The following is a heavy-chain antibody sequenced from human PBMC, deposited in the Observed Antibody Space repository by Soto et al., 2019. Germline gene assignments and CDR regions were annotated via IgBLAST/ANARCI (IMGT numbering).Heavy chain of an antibody. J-gene: IGHJ6*02. CDR2: ISGSGTTT. CDR3: AKDRRYSDITGGMDV. CDR1: GFTFSSFA. D-gene: IGHD4-17*01. V-gene: IGHV3-23*01. Sequence: GGSLRLSCVVSGFTFSSFAMSWARQAPGKGLEWVSGISGSGTTTYYADSAKGRFTISRDNSKNTLYLQMNSLRAEDTAVYYCAKDRRYSDITGGMDVWGQGTTVTVSS.